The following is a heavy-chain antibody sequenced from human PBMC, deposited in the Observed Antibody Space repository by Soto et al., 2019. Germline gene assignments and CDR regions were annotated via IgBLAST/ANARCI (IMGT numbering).Heavy chain of an antibody. CDR1: GFTFSSYG. CDR2: ISYDGSNK. J-gene: IGHJ3*02. V-gene: IGHV3-30*18. Sequence: LRLSCSASGFTFSSYGMHWVRQAPGKGLEWVAVISYDGSNKYYADSVKGRFTISRDNSKNTLYLQMNSLRAEDTAVYYCAKARVLLWLGELLGDAFDIWGQGTMVTVSS. D-gene: IGHD3-10*01. CDR3: AKARVLLWLGELLGDAFDI.